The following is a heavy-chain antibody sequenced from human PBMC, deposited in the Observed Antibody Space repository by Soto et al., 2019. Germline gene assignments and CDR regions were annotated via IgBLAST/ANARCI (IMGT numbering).Heavy chain of an antibody. D-gene: IGHD2-2*01. Sequence: EVQLVESGGGLVEPGGSLRLSCAASGFTFSNAWMSWVRQAPGKGLEWVGRIKSKSVGETIDYAAPVKGRFTISRDDSKNTLYLQMNSLKSEDTGVYYCTRGPVGSTRPLDYWGQGTLVTVSS. J-gene: IGHJ4*02. V-gene: IGHV3-15*01. CDR2: IKSKSVGETI. CDR3: TRGPVGSTRPLDY. CDR1: GFTFSNAW.